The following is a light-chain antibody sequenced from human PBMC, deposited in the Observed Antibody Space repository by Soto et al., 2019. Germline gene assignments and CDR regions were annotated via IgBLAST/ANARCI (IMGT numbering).Light chain of an antibody. V-gene: IGKV3-11*01. CDR3: QQRTQWPPGLT. CDR2: DST. J-gene: IGKJ4*01. CDR1: QNIDNL. Sequence: EVTLTQSPDTLSLSPGERATLSCRASQNIDNLLAWYQQKPGHPPRLLIYDSTTRAAGVSARFSATASGSDFTLTLSSLEPEDFAVYYFQQRTQWPPGLTFGGGTKIELK.